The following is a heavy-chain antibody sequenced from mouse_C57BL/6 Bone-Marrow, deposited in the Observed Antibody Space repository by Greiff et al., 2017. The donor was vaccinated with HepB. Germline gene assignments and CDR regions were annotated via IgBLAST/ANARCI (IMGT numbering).Heavy chain of an antibody. D-gene: IGHD5-2*01. V-gene: IGHV3-8*01. J-gene: IGHJ4*01. Sequence: EVNVVESGPGLAKPSQTLSLTCSVTGYSITSDYWNWIRKFPGNKLEYMGYISYSGSTYYNPSLKSRISITRDTSKNQYYLQLNSVTTEDTATYYCARRNDEYGGAMDYWGQGTSVTVSS. CDR1: GYSITSDY. CDR3: ARRNDEYGGAMDY. CDR2: ISYSGST.